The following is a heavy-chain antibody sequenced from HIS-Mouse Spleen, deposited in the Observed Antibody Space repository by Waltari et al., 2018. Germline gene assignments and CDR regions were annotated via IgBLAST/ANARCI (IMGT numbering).Heavy chain of an antibody. CDR1: GYSISSGYY. Sequence: QVQLQESGPGLVKPSETLSLTCTVSGYSISSGYYWGWIRQPPGKGLEWIGSIYHSGGTPNHPAPKGRVTHSVNTSQNPFSPKAGSWTGGDTAGFFLAGEGHGSGGYFYFDYWGQGTLVTVSS. CDR2: IYHSGGT. CDR3: AGEGHGSGGYFYFDY. V-gene: IGHV4-38-2*02. J-gene: IGHJ4*02. D-gene: IGHD3-10*01.